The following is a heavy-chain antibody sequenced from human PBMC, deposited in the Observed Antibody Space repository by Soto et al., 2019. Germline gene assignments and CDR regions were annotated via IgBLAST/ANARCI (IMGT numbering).Heavy chain of an antibody. CDR3: ARKGSYSAYNFAHGIQLWSFDF. V-gene: IGHV4-4*07. Sequence: SETLSLTCTVSGGSINTFYWSWVRQPAGKXLEWIGRIFSSGSTSFNPSLESRVAMSVDTSKNHFSLNLSSVTAADMAVYYCARKGSYSAYNFAHGIQLWSFDFWGQGALVTVSS. D-gene: IGHD5-12*01. CDR2: IFSSGST. CDR1: GGSINTFY. J-gene: IGHJ4*02.